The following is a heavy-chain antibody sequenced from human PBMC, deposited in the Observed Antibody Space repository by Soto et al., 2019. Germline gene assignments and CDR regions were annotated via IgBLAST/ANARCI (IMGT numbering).Heavy chain of an antibody. Sequence: GGSLRLSCAASGFTFSDGWMNWVRQAPGKGLEWVSTISSNNIDIYYADSVKGRFTISRDNAKNSLYLQMNSLRAEDTAVYYCARVVSLYGVDVWGQGTTVTVSS. CDR1: GFTFSDGW. V-gene: IGHV3-21*01. CDR3: ARVVSLYGVDV. CDR2: ISSNNIDI. J-gene: IGHJ6*02.